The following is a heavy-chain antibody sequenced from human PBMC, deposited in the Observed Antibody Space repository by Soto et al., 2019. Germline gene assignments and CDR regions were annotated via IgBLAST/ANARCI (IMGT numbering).Heavy chain of an antibody. J-gene: IGHJ5*02. D-gene: IGHD3-10*01. CDR1: GGSISTYY. CDR2: INYSGST. Sequence: QVQLQESGPGLVKPSETLSLTCTVSGGSISTYYWSWVRQPPGKGLEWIGYINYSGSTNYNPSLKSRVAVSVDTSKNQFFLKLRSATAADTAVYYCARGGGSYGSGSLLPWGQGTLVTVSS. V-gene: IGHV4-59*01. CDR3: ARGGGSYGSGSLLP.